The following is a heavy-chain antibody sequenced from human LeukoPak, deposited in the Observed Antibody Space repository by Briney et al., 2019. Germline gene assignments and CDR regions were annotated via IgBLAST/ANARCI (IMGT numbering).Heavy chain of an antibody. CDR3: AKDPIERYYDFWSGYYPPDY. J-gene: IGHJ4*02. CDR1: GFTFSSYS. V-gene: IGHV3-21*04. Sequence: GGSLGLSCAASGFTFSSYSMNWVRQAPGKGLEWVSSISSRSSYIYYADSVKGRFTISRDNAKNSLYLQMNSLRAEDTAVYYCAKDPIERYYDFWSGYYPPDYWGQGTLVTVSS. D-gene: IGHD3-3*01. CDR2: ISSRSSYI.